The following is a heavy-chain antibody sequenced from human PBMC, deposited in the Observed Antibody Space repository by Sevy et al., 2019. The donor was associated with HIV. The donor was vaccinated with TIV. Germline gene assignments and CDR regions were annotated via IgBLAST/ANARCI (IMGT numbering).Heavy chain of an antibody. V-gene: IGHV3-7*01. D-gene: IGHD3-16*01. CDR1: GFTFSGNW. CDR3: APEKFGRFES. J-gene: IGHJ4*02. Sequence: GGSLRLSCAASGFTFSGNWMNWVRQARGKGLEWVANIHRVGGDKHYVDSVEGGFTISRDNAKNLLFLQMNSLRVEDTAVYYCAPEKFGRFESWGQGTLVTVSS. CDR2: IHRVGGDK.